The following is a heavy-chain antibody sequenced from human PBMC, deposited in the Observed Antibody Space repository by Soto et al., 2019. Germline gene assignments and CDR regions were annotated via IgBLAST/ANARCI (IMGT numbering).Heavy chain of an antibody. CDR2: INNDGSAT. CDR1: GFTFNTYW. CDR3: ARDFKQGPMSYFAMDV. Sequence: EVLLVESGGGLVQPGGSLRLSCATSGFTFNTYWMHWVRQAPGKGPVWVSRINNDGSATTYADSVKGRFTISRDNAKKTVYLQMNSLRAEDTAVYYCARDFKQGPMSYFAMDVWGLGTTVTVSS. V-gene: IGHV3-74*03. J-gene: IGHJ6*02.